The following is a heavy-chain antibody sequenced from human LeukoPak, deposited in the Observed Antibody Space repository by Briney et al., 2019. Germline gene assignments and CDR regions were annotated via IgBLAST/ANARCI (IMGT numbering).Heavy chain of an antibody. CDR1: GYTFTSYG. CDR2: ISAYNGNT. Sequence: GASVKVSCKASGYTFTSYGISWVRQAPGQGLEWMGWISAYNGNTNYAQKLQGRVTMTTDTSTSTAHMELRSLRSDDTAVYYCASLYYYDSSRSGGYGMDVWGQGTTVTVSS. J-gene: IGHJ6*02. D-gene: IGHD3-22*01. CDR3: ASLYYYDSSRSGGYGMDV. V-gene: IGHV1-18*01.